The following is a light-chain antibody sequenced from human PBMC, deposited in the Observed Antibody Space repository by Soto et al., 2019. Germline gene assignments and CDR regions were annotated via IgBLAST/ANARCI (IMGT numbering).Light chain of an antibody. V-gene: IGLV1-40*01. CDR3: QSYDSSLSRV. CDR2: GNS. J-gene: IGLJ2*01. CDR1: SSNIGAGYD. Sequence: QLVLTQPPSVSGAPGQRVTISFTGSSSNIGAGYDVHWYQQLPGTAPKLLIYGNSNRPSGVPDRFSGSKSGTSASLAITGLQAEDEADYYCQSYDSSLSRVFGGGTKLTVL.